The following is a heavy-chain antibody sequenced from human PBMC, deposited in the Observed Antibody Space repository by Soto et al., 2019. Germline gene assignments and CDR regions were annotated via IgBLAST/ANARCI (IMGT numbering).Heavy chain of an antibody. V-gene: IGHV3-33*01. CDR3: ARDLAGTTSGY. D-gene: IGHD1-7*01. CDR1: GFTFSSYG. J-gene: IGHJ4*02. CDR2: IWYDGSNK. Sequence: VQLLESGGGVVQPGRSLRLSCAASGFTFSSYGMHWVRQAPGKGLEWVAVIWYDGSNKYYADSVKGRFTISRDNSKNTLYLQMNSLRAEDTAVYYCARDLAGTTSGYWGQGTLVTVSS.